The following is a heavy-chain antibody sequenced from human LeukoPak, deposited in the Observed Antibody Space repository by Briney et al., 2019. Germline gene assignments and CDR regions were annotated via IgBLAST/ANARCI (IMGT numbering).Heavy chain of an antibody. D-gene: IGHD4-17*01. V-gene: IGHV3-48*04. Sequence: GGSLRLSCVASGFMFSGYSMNWIRQAPGKGLEWILYISDTSTTIYEADSVQGRFTISRDNVKNSLYLQMNSLRAEDTAVYYCARETGPVDYWGQGTLATVFS. CDR1: GFMFSGYS. J-gene: IGHJ4*02. CDR3: ARETGPVDY. CDR2: ISDTSTTI.